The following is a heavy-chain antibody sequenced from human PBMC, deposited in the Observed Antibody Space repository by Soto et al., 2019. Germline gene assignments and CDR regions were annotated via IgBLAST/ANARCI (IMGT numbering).Heavy chain of an antibody. Sequence: EVQLLESGGGLVQPGGSLRLSCAASGCTVSSYAMSWVRQAPGKGLEWVSAISGSGGSTYYADSVKGRFTISRDNAKNTLYLQMNSLRADDTAVYYCANPAVERVPYFDYWGQGTLVTVSS. CDR3: ANPAVERVPYFDY. D-gene: IGHD6-19*01. CDR1: GCTVSSYA. CDR2: ISGSGGST. V-gene: IGHV3-23*01. J-gene: IGHJ4*02.